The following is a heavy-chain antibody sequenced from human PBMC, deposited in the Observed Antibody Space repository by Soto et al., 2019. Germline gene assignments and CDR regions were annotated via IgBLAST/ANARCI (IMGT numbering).Heavy chain of an antibody. Sequence: RLSCAASGFTFSSYAMSWVRQAPGKGLEWVSAISGSGGSTYYADSVKGRFTISRDNSKNTLYLQMNSLRAEDTAVYYCANGIAVAGIFDYWGQGALVTVSS. V-gene: IGHV3-23*01. D-gene: IGHD6-19*01. CDR3: ANGIAVAGIFDY. CDR1: GFTFSSYA. J-gene: IGHJ4*02. CDR2: ISGSGGST.